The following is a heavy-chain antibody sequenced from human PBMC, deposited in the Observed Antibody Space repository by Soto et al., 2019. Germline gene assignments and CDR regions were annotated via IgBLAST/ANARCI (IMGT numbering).Heavy chain of an antibody. V-gene: IGHV3-9*01. Sequence: EVQLVESGGGLVQPGRSLRLSCAASGFTFNDYAMHWVRQAPGKGLEWVSGITWNSGSIAYADSVKGRFTISRDNAKNSLYLQMNSLRAEDTALYYCAKYVIPCSYYDSSGYYYKAAFDMWGLGAMFTVSS. J-gene: IGHJ3*02. D-gene: IGHD3-22*01. CDR2: ITWNSGSI. CDR3: AKYVIPCSYYDSSGYYYKAAFDM. CDR1: GFTFNDYA.